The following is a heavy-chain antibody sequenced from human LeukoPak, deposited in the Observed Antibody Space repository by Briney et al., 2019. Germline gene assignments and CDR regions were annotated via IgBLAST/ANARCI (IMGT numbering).Heavy chain of an antibody. D-gene: IGHD4-23*01. J-gene: IGHJ4*02. CDR3: ANQPSTVVTSFDY. Sequence: PGGSLRLSCAASGFTFSSYSMNWVRQAPGKGLEWVSSISSSSSYIYYADSVKGRFTISRDNAKNTLYLQMNSLRAEDTAVYYCANQPSTVVTSFDYWGQGTLVTVSS. CDR2: ISSSSSYI. CDR1: GFTFSSYS. V-gene: IGHV3-21*04.